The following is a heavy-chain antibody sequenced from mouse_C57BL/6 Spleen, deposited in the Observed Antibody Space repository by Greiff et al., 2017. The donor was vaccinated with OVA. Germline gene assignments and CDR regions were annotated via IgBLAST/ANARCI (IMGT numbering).Heavy chain of an antibody. D-gene: IGHD4-1*01. J-gene: IGHJ2*01. CDR2: IDPSDSYT. CDR3: ARTPGELGRLYYFDY. Sequence: QVQLQQPGAELVRPGTSVKLSCKASGYTFTSYWMHWVKQRPGQGLEWIGVIDPSDSYTNYNQKFKGKATLTVDTSSSTAYMQLSSLTSEDSAVYDCARTPGELGRLYYFDYWGQGTTLTVSS. V-gene: IGHV1-59*01. CDR1: GYTFTSYW.